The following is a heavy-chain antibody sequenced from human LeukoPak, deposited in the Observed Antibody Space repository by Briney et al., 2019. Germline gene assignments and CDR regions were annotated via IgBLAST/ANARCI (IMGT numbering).Heavy chain of an antibody. J-gene: IGHJ5*02. CDR2: ISGSGGST. V-gene: IGHV3-23*01. D-gene: IGHD2-2*01. Sequence: PGGSLRLSCAASGLTFSSYVMSWLRQAPGKRLESVSAISGSGGSTYYADVVKGRLTISRDNSKNTLYLQMNSLRAEDTAVYYCAKDFDQLLLSPAFAPWGQGTLVTVSS. CDR1: GLTFSSYV. CDR3: AKDFDQLLLSPAFAP.